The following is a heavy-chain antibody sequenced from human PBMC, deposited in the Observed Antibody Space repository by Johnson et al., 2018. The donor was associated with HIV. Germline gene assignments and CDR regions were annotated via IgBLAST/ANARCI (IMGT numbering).Heavy chain of an antibody. D-gene: IGHD1-26*01. Sequence: VQLVESGGGVVQPGKSLRLSCTASGFTFTNYAMDWVRQAPGKGLEWVAFISYHGSNTYYADSVKGRFTISRDNSKNTLYLQMNSLRAGDTAVYYCARVMYGGSSKSAAFDIWGQGTMVTVSS. CDR3: ARVMYGGSSKSAAFDI. J-gene: IGHJ3*02. CDR1: GFTFTNYA. V-gene: IGHV3-30*14. CDR2: ISYHGSNT.